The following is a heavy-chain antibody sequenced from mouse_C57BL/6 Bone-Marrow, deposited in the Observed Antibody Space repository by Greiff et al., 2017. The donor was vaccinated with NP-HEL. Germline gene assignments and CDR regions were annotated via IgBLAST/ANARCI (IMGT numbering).Heavy chain of an antibody. Sequence: EVKLVESGGGLVQPGGSLKLSCAASGFTFSDYGMAWVRQAPRKGPEWVAFISNLAYSIYYADTVTGRFTISREKAKNTLYLELSSLRSEDTAMYYCARHSTGGYYAMDYWGQGTSVTVSS. J-gene: IGHJ4*01. CDR3: ARHSTGGYYAMDY. CDR2: ISNLAYSI. V-gene: IGHV5-15*01. D-gene: IGHD1-1*01. CDR1: GFTFSDYG.